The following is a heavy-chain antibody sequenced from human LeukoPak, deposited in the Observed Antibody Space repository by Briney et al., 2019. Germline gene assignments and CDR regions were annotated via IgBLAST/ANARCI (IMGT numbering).Heavy chain of an antibody. Sequence: GGSLRLSCAASGFTVSSNYMSWVRQAPGKGLEWVSVIYSGGSTYYADSVKGRFTISRDNSKNTLYLQMNSLRAEDTAVYYCAREGTYSSSFKALGGMDVWAKGPRSPSP. D-gene: IGHD6-13*01. CDR3: AREGTYSSSFKALGGMDV. J-gene: IGHJ6*02. CDR2: IYSGGST. CDR1: GFTVSSNY. V-gene: IGHV3-53*01.